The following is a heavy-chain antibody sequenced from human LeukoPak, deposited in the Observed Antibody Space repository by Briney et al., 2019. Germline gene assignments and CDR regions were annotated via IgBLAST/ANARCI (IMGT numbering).Heavy chain of an antibody. CDR2: INQDGSVK. D-gene: IGHD3-3*01. Sequence: GGSLRLSCSASGFTFSSYWMTWVRQAPGMGLEWVANINQDGSVKYYVDSVKGRFTISRDDAKNSLYLQMNSLRAEDTAVYYCARGPLRFLEPLDYWGQGTLVTVSS. CDR3: ARGPLRFLEPLDY. CDR1: GFTFSSYW. V-gene: IGHV3-7*01. J-gene: IGHJ4*02.